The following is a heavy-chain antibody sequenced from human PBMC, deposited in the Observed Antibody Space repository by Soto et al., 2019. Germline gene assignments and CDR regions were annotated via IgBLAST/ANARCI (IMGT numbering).Heavy chain of an antibody. J-gene: IGHJ4*02. CDR1: GGSVSSGSYY. CDR3: ASYAKGYCSGGSCYGRNYFDY. Sequence: PSETLSLTCTVSGGSVSSGSYYWSWIRQPPGKGLEWIGYIYYSGSTNYNPSLKSRVTISVDTSKNQFSLKLSSVTAAETAVYYCASYAKGYCSGGSCYGRNYFDYWGQGTMVTVSS. V-gene: IGHV4-61*01. CDR2: IYYSGST. D-gene: IGHD2-15*01.